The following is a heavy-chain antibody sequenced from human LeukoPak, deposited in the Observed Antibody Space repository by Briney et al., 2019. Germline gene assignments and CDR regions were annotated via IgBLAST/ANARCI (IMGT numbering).Heavy chain of an antibody. CDR3: AREKRYYYDSSGYYPGKYYFDY. CDR1: GDSISSGDYY. CDR2: ISSSGST. D-gene: IGHD3-22*01. V-gene: IGHV4-61*02. J-gene: IGHJ4*02. Sequence: SQTLSLTCTVSGDSISSGDYYWSWIRQPPGKGLEWIGRISSSGSTNYNPSLKSRVTISVDTSKNQFSLKLSSVTAADTAVYYCAREKRYYYDSSGYYPGKYYFDYWGQGTLVTVSS.